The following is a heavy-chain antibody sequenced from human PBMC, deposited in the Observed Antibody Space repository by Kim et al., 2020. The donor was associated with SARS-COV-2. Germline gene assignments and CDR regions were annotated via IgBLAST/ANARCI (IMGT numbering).Heavy chain of an antibody. D-gene: IGHD3-10*01. J-gene: IGHJ4*02. V-gene: IGHV3-23*01. CDR3: SGVFYVIGY. Sequence: DYADSVRGRFIISRDSSKNTLYLQMSSVTAEDTAVYYCSGVFYVIGYWGQGTQVTVSS.